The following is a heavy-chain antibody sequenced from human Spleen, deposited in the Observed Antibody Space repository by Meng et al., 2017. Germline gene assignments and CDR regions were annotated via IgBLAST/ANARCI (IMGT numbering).Heavy chain of an antibody. V-gene: IGHV3-9*01. Sequence: SLKISCAASGFTFDDYAMHWVRQAPGKGLEWVSGISWNSGSIGYADSVKGRFTISRDNAKNSLYLQMNSLRAEDTALYYCAKGPNYGDSSVDAFDIWGQGTMVTVSS. CDR2: ISWNSGSI. CDR1: GFTFDDYA. D-gene: IGHD4-17*01. CDR3: AKGPNYGDSSVDAFDI. J-gene: IGHJ3*02.